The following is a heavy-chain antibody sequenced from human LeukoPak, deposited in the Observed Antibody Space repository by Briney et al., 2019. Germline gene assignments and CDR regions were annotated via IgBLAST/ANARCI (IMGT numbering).Heavy chain of an antibody. J-gene: IGHJ4*02. CDR2: ISYDGSKI. D-gene: IGHD3-10*01. Sequence: RSLRLSCAASGFAFSSYGMHWVRQAPGKGLEWVSIISYDGSKIYYGDSVKGRFTISKDDSENTLYLQMNSLSAEDTAVYYCAGSYSYYFDYWGQGTLVTVSS. V-gene: IGHV3-30*03. CDR3: AGSYSYYFDY. CDR1: GFAFSSYG.